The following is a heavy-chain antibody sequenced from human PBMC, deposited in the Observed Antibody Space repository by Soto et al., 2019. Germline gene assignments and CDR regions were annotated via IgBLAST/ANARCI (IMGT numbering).Heavy chain of an antibody. J-gene: IGHJ4*02. CDR2: ISYDGNNK. Sequence: QVQLVESGGGVVQPGRSLRLSCAASGFTYSTYTMHWVRQAPGKGLEWVAVISYDGNNKFYADSVKGRFTISRDSTKQPLYLQMNSLRPDDTAMYYCARDGVSSTEYTGNYGTYFAYWGQGARVTVSS. CDR1: GFTYSTYT. D-gene: IGHD1-7*01. CDR3: ARDGVSSTEYTGNYGTYFAY. V-gene: IGHV3-30-3*01.